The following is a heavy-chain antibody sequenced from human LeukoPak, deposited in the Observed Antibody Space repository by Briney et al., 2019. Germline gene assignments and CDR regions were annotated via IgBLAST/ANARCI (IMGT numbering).Heavy chain of an antibody. D-gene: IGHD3-16*02. J-gene: IGHJ3*02. CDR2: INWNGGST. CDR1: GFTFDDYG. CDR3: ARDSDYVWGSYRDAFDI. Sequence: PGGSLRLSCAASGFTFDDYGMSWVRQAPGKGLEWVSGINWNGGSTGYADSVKGRFTISRDNAKNSLYLQMNSLRAEDTAVYYCARDSDYVWGSYRDAFDIWGQGTMVTVSS. V-gene: IGHV3-20*04.